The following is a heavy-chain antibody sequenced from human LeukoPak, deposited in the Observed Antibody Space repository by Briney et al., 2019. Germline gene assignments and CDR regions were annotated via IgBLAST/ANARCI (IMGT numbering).Heavy chain of an antibody. CDR2: INHSGST. J-gene: IGHJ4*02. D-gene: IGHD3-9*01. Sequence: SETLSLTCAVYGGSFSGYYWSWIRQSPGKGLEWIGEINHSGSTNYNPSLKSRVTISVDTSKNQFSLKLSSVTAADTAVYYCARERPSYYDILTGYYPRSLPYYFDYWGQGTLVTVSS. CDR1: GGSFSGYY. V-gene: IGHV4-34*01. CDR3: ARERPSYYDILTGYYPRSLPYYFDY.